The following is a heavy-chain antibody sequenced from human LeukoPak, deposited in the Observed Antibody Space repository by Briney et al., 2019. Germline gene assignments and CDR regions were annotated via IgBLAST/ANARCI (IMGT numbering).Heavy chain of an antibody. J-gene: IGHJ6*03. CDR1: GFTFDDYG. CDR3: ARAYSGYENYYYYYYMDV. D-gene: IGHD5-12*01. CDR2: INWNGGNT. V-gene: IGHV3-20*04. Sequence: GGSLRLSCAASGFTFDDYGMSWARQAPGKGLEWVSGINWNGGNTGYADSVKGRFTISRDNAKNSLYLQMNSLRAEGTALYYCARAYSGYENYYYYYYMDVWGKGTTVTVSS.